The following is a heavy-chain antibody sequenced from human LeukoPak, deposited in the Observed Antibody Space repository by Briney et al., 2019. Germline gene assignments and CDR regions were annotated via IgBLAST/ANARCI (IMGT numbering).Heavy chain of an antibody. CDR1: GFTFSSYW. D-gene: IGHD3-22*01. J-gene: IGHJ4*02. V-gene: IGHV3-48*01. CDR3: ARGVRYDSSGNDY. CDR2: ISSSSSTI. Sequence: RSGGSLRLSCAASGFTFSSYWMSWVRQAPGKGLEWISYISSSSSTIYYADSVKGQFTISRDNAKSSLYLQMNSLRAEDTAVYYCARGVRYDSSGNDYWGQGTLVTVSS.